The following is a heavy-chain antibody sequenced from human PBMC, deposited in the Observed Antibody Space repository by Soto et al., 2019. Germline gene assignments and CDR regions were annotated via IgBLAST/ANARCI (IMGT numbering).Heavy chain of an antibody. CDR2: ISYDGSNK. D-gene: IGHD5-12*01. Sequence: HPGGSLRLSCAASGFTFSSYGMHWVRQAPGKGLEWVAVISYDGSNKYYADSVKGRFTISRDNSKNTLYLQMNSLRAEDTAVYYCAKDRRGATILYYYYGMDVWGQGTTVTVSS. J-gene: IGHJ6*02. CDR1: GFTFSSYG. CDR3: AKDRRGATILYYYYGMDV. V-gene: IGHV3-30*18.